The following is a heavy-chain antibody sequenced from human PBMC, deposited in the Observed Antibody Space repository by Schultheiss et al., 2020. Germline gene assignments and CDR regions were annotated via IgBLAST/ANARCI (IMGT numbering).Heavy chain of an antibody. CDR2: ISAYNGNT. Sequence: ASVKVSCKASGYTFTSYGISWVRQAPGQGLEWMGWISAYNGNTNYAQKLQGRVTMTTDTSTSTAYMELRSLRSDDTAVYYCARTMVRGVIIMNYYYYYGMDVWGQGTTVTV. J-gene: IGHJ6*02. CDR1: GYTFTSYG. D-gene: IGHD3-10*01. CDR3: ARTMVRGVIIMNYYYYYGMDV. V-gene: IGHV1-18*01.